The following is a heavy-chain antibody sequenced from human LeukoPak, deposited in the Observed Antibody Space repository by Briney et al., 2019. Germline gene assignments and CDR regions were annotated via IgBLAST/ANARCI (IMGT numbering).Heavy chain of an antibody. J-gene: IGHJ4*02. CDR3: ARTKEYNWNYRYYFDY. Sequence: KPSETLSLTCTVSGGSISSSSYYWGWIRQPPGKGLEWIGNIYYSGSTYYNPSLKSRVTISVDTSKNQFSLKLSSVTAADTAVYYCARTKEYNWNYRYYFDYWGQGALVTVSS. D-gene: IGHD1-7*01. CDR1: GGSISSSSYY. V-gene: IGHV4-39*01. CDR2: IYYSGST.